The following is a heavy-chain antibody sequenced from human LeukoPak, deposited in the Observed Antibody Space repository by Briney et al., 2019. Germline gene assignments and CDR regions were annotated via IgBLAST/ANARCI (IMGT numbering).Heavy chain of an antibody. J-gene: IGHJ4*02. D-gene: IGHD5-24*01. CDR1: GFTVSGNY. CDR3: ARGAGYNYPYYFDY. Sequence: GGSLRLSCAASGFTVSGNYMSWVRLAPGKGLEWVSVIYVGGNTDYADSVKGRFTISRDNSKNTLYLQMNSLRAEDTAVYYCARGAGYNYPYYFDYWGQGTLVTVSS. CDR2: IYVGGNT. V-gene: IGHV3-53*01.